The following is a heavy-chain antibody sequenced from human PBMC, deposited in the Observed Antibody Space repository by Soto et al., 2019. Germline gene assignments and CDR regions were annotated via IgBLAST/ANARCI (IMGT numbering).Heavy chain of an antibody. CDR2: MNXNSGNX. CDR1: GYTFTSFD. Sequence: XSVKVSCKASGYTFTSFDINWVRQATGQVLEWMGWMNXNSGNXGYAKKFQGRXXMTRNNSXXKAYMELSSLRSEETAVYYCARAYTWGVAVAGTWGQETLVTVSS. J-gene: IGHJ4*02. V-gene: IGHV1-8*01. CDR3: ARAYTWGVAVAGT. D-gene: IGHD6-19*01.